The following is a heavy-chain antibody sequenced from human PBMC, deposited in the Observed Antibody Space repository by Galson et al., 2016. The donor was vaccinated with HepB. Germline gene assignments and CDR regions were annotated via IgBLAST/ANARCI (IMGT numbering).Heavy chain of an antibody. D-gene: IGHD2-21*01. CDR3: ARVGVVHDAFDM. CDR2: ISYDGTNK. CDR1: GFTFSSYA. Sequence: SLRLSCATSGFTFSSYAMHWVRQAPGKGLEWVAVISYDGTNKYYADSVKGRFTISRDNSKNTLYLPMNSLRPEDTAVYYCARVGVVHDAFDMWGQGTMVTVSS. J-gene: IGHJ3*02. V-gene: IGHV3-30*04.